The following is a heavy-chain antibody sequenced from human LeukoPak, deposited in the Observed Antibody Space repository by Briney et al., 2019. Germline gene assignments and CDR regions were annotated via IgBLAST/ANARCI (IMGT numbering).Heavy chain of an antibody. CDR2: INSDGSST. CDR1: GFTLSSYW. V-gene: IGHV3-74*01. Sequence: GGSLRLSCAASGFTLSSYWMHWVRQAPGKGLVWVSRINSDGSSTSYASFVKGRFTISRDNAKNTLYLQMNSLRAEDTAVYYCARDYYGSGSYYEYPDYWGQGTLVTVSS. CDR3: ARDYYGSGSYYEYPDY. D-gene: IGHD3-10*01. J-gene: IGHJ4*02.